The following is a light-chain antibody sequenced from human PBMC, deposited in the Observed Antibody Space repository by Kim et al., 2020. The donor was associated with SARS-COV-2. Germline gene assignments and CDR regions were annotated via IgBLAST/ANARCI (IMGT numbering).Light chain of an antibody. CDR1: SSDVGSYNL. CDR3: CSYAGSSTWV. Sequence: GRSITISCTGTSSDVGSYNLVSWYQQHPDKAPKLMIYEVTKRPSGVSSRFSGSKSGNTASLTISGLQAEDEADYYCCSYAGSSTWVFGGGTQLTVL. V-gene: IGLV2-23*02. CDR2: EVT. J-gene: IGLJ3*02.